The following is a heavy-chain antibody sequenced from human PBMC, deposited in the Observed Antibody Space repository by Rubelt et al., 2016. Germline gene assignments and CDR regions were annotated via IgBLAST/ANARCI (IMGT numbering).Heavy chain of an antibody. V-gene: IGHV4-59*08. CDR3: ARHASLNWFDP. Sequence: QVQLQESGPGLVRPSETLSLTCTVSGGSISSSYWSWIRQAPGKGLEWIAYIYYSGSVSYNPFLKSRVTISLDRSKNQFTLKLSSVTAADTAVYYCARHASLNWFDPWGQGTLVTVSS. J-gene: IGHJ5*02. CDR2: IYYSGSV. CDR1: GGSISSSY.